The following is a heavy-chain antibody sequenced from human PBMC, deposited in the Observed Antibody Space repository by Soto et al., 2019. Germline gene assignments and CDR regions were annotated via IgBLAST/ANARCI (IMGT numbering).Heavy chain of an antibody. CDR3: AKLALLWFGEHPVSDP. D-gene: IGHD3-10*01. Sequence: GGSLRLSCAASGFTFGNYAMNWVRQAPGKGLEWVSSISGNSGNTYFADSVKGRFTISRDNSKNTLYLQMNSLRAEDTAVYYCAKLALLWFGEHPVSDPWGQGTLVTVSS. CDR1: GFTFGNYA. V-gene: IGHV3-23*01. J-gene: IGHJ5*02. CDR2: ISGNSGNT.